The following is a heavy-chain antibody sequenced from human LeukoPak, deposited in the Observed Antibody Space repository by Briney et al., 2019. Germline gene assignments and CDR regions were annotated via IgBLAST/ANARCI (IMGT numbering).Heavy chain of an antibody. Sequence: SETLCLTCAVYGGSFSGYYWSWIRQPPGKGLEWIGEINHSGSTNYNPSLKSRVTISVDTSTIQCSLKLSSVTAPDTAVYYCAREGRYYGSGSYYKRYNWFAPWGQGTLVTVSS. V-gene: IGHV4-34*01. J-gene: IGHJ5*02. D-gene: IGHD3-10*01. CDR3: AREGRYYGSGSYYKRYNWFAP. CDR1: GGSFSGYY. CDR2: INHSGST.